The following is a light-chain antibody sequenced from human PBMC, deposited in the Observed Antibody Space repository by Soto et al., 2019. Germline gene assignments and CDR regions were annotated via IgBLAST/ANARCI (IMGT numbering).Light chain of an antibody. Sequence: DIVMTQSPDSLAVSLGERATINCKSSQSVLYSSSNKNYLAWYQQKPGQPPNLLIYWASTRESGVPDRFSGRGSGTDFTLTISNLQAEDVAVNNYQQYYTTPLTFGQGTKLEIK. J-gene: IGKJ2*01. CDR1: QSVLYSSSNKNY. CDR2: WAS. CDR3: QQYYTTPLT. V-gene: IGKV4-1*01.